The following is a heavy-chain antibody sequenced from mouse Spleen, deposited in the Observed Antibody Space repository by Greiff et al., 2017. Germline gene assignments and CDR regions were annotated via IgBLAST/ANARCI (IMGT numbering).Heavy chain of an antibody. J-gene: IGHJ1*01. CDR2: MSYDGSN. CDR3: AIPFITTVVGYFNV. D-gene: IGHD1-1*01. Sequence: EESGPGLVKPSQSLSLTCSVTGYSITSGYYWNWIRQFPGNKLEWMGYMSYDGSNSYNPSLKNRISITRDTSKNQFFLKLDSVTIEDTATYYCAIPFITTVVGYFNVWGAGTTVAVSS. V-gene: IGHV3-6*01. CDR1: GYSITSGYY.